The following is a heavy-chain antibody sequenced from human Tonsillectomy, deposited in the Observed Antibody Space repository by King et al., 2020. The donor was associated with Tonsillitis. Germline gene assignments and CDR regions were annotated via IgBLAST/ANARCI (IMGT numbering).Heavy chain of an antibody. D-gene: IGHD4-17*01. J-gene: IGHJ3*02. Sequence: VQLVESGGGVVQPGRSLKLSCAASGFTFSSFAIHWLRQAPGKGLEWVAVISEDGNNKYYADSVKGRLTISRDNSKNTLYLRLNSLRAEDTAVYFCARVREGDYVPDSFDIWGQGTMVSVSS. CDR1: GFTFSSFA. CDR3: ARVREGDYVPDSFDI. CDR2: ISEDGNNK. V-gene: IGHV3-30*04.